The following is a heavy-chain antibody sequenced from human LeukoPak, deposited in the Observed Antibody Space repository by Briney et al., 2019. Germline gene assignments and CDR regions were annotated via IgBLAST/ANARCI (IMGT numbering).Heavy chain of an antibody. D-gene: IGHD4-17*01. V-gene: IGHV4-59*01. J-gene: IGHJ6*03. Sequence: SETLSLTCTVSGGSISSYYWSWIRQPPGKGLEWIGYIYYGGSTNYNPSLKSRVTISVDTSKNQFSLKLSSVTAADTAVHYCARGPGYGDYVDYYYYYYMDVWGKGTTVTVSS. CDR2: IYYGGST. CDR3: ARGPGYGDYVDYYYYYYMDV. CDR1: GGSISSYY.